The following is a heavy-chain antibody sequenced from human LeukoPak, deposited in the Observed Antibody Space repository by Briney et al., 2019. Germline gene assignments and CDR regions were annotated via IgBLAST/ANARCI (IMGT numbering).Heavy chain of an antibody. V-gene: IGHV3-30*03. CDR3: ATSQFGSGYYYFDY. CDR2: ISYDGSYK. J-gene: IGHJ4*02. D-gene: IGHD3-3*02. Sequence: PGGSLRLSCAASGFTFSSYGMHWVRQAPGKGLEWVAVISYDGSYKYFADSVKGRFTISRDNSKNTLYLQMNSLRAEDTAVYYCATSQFGSGYYYFDYWGQGTLVTVSS. CDR1: GFTFSSYG.